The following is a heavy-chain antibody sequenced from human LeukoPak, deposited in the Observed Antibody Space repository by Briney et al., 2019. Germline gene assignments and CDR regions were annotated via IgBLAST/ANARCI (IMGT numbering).Heavy chain of an antibody. D-gene: IGHD6-13*01. Sequence: SQTLSLTCDISGDSVSSNSAAWNWIRQSPSRGLEWLGRTYYRSKWYNDYAVSVKSRITINPDTSKNQFSLQLNSVTPEDTAVYYCAKGGEYSSTWDFDYWGQGTLVTVSS. V-gene: IGHV6-1*01. J-gene: IGHJ4*02. CDR2: TYYRSKWYN. CDR3: AKGGEYSSTWDFDY. CDR1: GDSVSSNSAA.